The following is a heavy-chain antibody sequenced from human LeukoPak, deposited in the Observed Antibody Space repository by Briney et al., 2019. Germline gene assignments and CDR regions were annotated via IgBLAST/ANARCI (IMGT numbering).Heavy chain of an antibody. V-gene: IGHV4-39*07. CDR3: ARVFWSGYSYFDF. J-gene: IGHJ4*02. D-gene: IGHD3-3*01. CDR2: IYYSGSA. CDR1: GGSISSSSYY. Sequence: SETLSLTCTVSGGSISSSSYYWGWIRQPPGKGLEWIGSIYYSGSAYYNPSLKSRVTISLDTSKNQFSLKMSSVTAADTAVYYCARVFWSGYSYFDFWGQGTLVTVSS.